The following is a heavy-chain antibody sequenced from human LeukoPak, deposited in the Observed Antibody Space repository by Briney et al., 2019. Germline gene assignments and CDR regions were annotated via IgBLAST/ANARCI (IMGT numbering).Heavy chain of an antibody. CDR1: GGSLSGYY. Sequence: PSETLSLTCAVYGGSLSGYYWSWIRQPPGKGLEWIGEINHSGSTNYNPSLKSRVTISVDTSKNQFSLKLSSVTAADTAVYYCARGTGYCSSTSCYPAGYYYGMDVWGQGTTVTVSS. D-gene: IGHD2-2*01. CDR2: INHSGST. V-gene: IGHV4-34*01. J-gene: IGHJ6*02. CDR3: ARGTGYCSSTSCYPAGYYYGMDV.